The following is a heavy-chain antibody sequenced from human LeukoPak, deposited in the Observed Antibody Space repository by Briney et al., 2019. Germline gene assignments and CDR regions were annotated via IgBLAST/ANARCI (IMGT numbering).Heavy chain of an antibody. CDR3: ARAQQLATSWFDP. J-gene: IGHJ5*02. CDR2: IGISGAST. CDR1: GFTFSSYA. D-gene: IGHD6-13*01. V-gene: IGHV3-64*04. Sequence: GGSLRLSCSASGFTFSSYAMHWVRQAPGKGLEYVSAIGISGASTYYADSVKGQFTISRDNAKNSLYLQMNSLRAEDTAVYYCARAQQLATSWFDPWGQGNLVTVSS.